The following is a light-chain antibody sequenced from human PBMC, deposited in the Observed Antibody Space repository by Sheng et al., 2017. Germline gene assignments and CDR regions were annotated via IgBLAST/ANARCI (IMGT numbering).Light chain of an antibody. V-gene: IGLV6-57*01. J-gene: IGLJ2*01. CDR2: RDV. Sequence: NYMLTQPHAVSESPGETVTISCTRSSGSIADNFVQWFQQRPGSSPTTVIYRDVHRPSGVPDRFSGSIDTSSNSASLTISGLQTEDESDFYCQSYDSDNRVVFGGGTRLTVL. CDR1: SGSIADNF. CDR3: QSYDSDNRVV.